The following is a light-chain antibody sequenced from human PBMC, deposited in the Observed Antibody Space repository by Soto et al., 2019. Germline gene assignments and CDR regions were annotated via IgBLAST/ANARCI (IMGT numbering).Light chain of an antibody. Sequence: DIQMTQSPSSLSASVGDRVTITCQASQDINKYLNWYQQRPGKAPKLLIYDASNLQTGVPSRFSRSGSGTDFTFTISSLQPEDIATYYCQQYNNLITFGQGTRLEIK. CDR3: QQYNNLIT. CDR1: QDINKY. J-gene: IGKJ5*01. V-gene: IGKV1-33*01. CDR2: DAS.